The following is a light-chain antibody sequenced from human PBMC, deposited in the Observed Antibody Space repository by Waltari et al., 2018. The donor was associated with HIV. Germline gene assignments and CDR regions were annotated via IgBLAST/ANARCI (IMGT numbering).Light chain of an antibody. J-gene: IGLJ2*01. CDR2: HDS. CDR3: QVWDSPSEQIL. V-gene: IGLV3-21*04. Sequence: YVLTQAPSESVAPGQTARISCGGDNIGRRSVHWYQQKPGQAPALVIYHDSERPSGIPERFSGSNSGNTATLTISGVEAGGEAHYYCQVWDSPSEQILFGGGTRLTVL. CDR1: NIGRRS.